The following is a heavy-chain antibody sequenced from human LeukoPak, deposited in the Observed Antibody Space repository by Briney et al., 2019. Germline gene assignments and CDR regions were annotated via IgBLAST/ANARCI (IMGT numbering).Heavy chain of an antibody. D-gene: IGHD2-8*01. CDR2: ISGSGSSI. CDR3: AREKMGYYGMDV. V-gene: IGHV3-48*01. J-gene: IGHJ6*02. Sequence: GGSLRLSCAASGFTFSSYSMNWVRQAPGKGLEWVSYISGSGSSIYYADSVKGRLTISRDSAKNSLYLQMNSLRAEDTAVYYCAREKMGYYGMDVWGQGTTVTVSS. CDR1: GFTFSSYS.